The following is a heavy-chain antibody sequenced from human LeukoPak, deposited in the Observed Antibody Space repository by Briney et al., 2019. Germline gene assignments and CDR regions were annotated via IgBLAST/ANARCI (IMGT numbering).Heavy chain of an antibody. V-gene: IGHV3-33*06. Sequence: GKSLRLSCEASGFTFSHFAMHWVRQAPGKGLEWMAVIWYSATTKYNAEPVKGRFTITADNFRKMVSLQMDSLRAEDTAVYDCEKGAQGGFDYSNSLEQWGQGSVVIVSS. J-gene: IGHJ4*02. CDR1: GFTFSHFA. CDR2: IWYSATTK. CDR3: EKGAQGGFDYSNSLEQ. D-gene: IGHD4-11*01.